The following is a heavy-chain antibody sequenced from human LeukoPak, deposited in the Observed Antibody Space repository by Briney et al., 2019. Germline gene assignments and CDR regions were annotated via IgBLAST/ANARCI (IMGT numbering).Heavy chain of an antibody. CDR1: GGSFSGYY. CDR2: INHSGST. D-gene: IGHD2-2*01. J-gene: IGHJ5*02. V-gene: IGHV4-34*01. CDR3: ARAKGYCSSTSCYYNWFDP. Sequence: PSETLPLTCAVYGGSFSGYYWSWIRQPPGKGLEWIGEINHSGSTNYNPSLKSRVTISVDTSKNQFSLKLSSVTAADTAVYYCARAKGYCSSTSCYYNWFDPWGQGTLVTVSS.